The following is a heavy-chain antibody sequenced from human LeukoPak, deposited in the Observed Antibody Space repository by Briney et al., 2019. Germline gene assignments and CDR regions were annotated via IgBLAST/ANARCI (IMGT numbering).Heavy chain of an antibody. J-gene: IGHJ3*02. V-gene: IGHV4-59*12. CDR1: GGSISSYY. D-gene: IGHD2-15*01. CDR2: IYYSGST. Sequence: SETLSLTCTVSGGSISSYYWSWIRQPPGKGLEWIGYIYYSGSTNYNPSLKSRVTISVDTSKNQFSPKLSSVTAADTAVYYCARDLYCSGGSCFWGAFDIWGQGTMVTVSS. CDR3: ARDLYCSGGSCFWGAFDI.